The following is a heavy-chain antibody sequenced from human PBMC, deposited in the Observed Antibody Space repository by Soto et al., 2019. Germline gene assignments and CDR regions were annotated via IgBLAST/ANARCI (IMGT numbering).Heavy chain of an antibody. V-gene: IGHV1-69*01. CDR3: ARDRSYYYDSSAPEYYFDY. J-gene: IGHJ4*02. Sequence: QVQLLQSGAEVKKPGSSVKVSCKASGGTFSSYAISWVRQAPGQGLEWVGGIIPIFGTANYAQKFQGRVTITADESTSTAYLELSSLRSEDTAVYYCARDRSYYYDSSAPEYYFDYGGQGTLVTVSS. CDR1: GGTFSSYA. CDR2: IIPIFGTA. D-gene: IGHD3-22*01.